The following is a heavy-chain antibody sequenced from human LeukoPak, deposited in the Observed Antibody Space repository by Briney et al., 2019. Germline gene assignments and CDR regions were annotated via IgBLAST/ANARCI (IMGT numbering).Heavy chain of an antibody. CDR3: ARMTLNLLWYFDL. J-gene: IGHJ2*01. CDR1: GSIYNYY. Sequence: AETLSLTCTVSGSIYNYYWSWVRPPPGKGLEGIGYIHYNGITNYNPSLKSRVTMSLDTSKNQFSLKLTSVTVADTAEYYCARMTLNLLWYFDLWGRGTLFTVSS. CDR2: IHYNGIT. V-gene: IGHV4-59*12.